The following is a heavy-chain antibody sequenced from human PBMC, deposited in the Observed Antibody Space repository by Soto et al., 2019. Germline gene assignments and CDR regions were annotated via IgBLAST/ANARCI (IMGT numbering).Heavy chain of an antibody. V-gene: IGHV3-7*03. CDR1: GFTFSSYW. CDR3: ARVMSSGWYEWLKYYYYYGMDV. D-gene: IGHD6-19*01. J-gene: IGHJ6*02. Sequence: GGSLRLSCAASGFTFSSYWMSWVRQAPGKGLEWVANIKQDGSEKYYVDSVKGRFTISRDNAKNSLYLQMNSLRAEDTAVYYCARVMSSGWYEWLKYYYYYGMDVGGQGTTVTVSS. CDR2: IKQDGSEK.